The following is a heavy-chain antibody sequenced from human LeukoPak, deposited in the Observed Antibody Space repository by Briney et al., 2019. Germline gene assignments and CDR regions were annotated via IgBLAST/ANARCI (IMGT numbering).Heavy chain of an antibody. CDR2: IKQDGSEK. D-gene: IGHD1-26*01. CDR1: GFTFSSYW. J-gene: IGHJ4*02. Sequence: GGSLRLSCAPSGFTFSSYWMTWVRQAPGKGLEWVANIKQDGSEKFYVDSVKGRFTISRDNAKSSLYLQMNSLRVEDTAVYYCARDFAIVVGATDYWGQGTLVTVSS. CDR3: ARDFAIVVGATDY. V-gene: IGHV3-7*01.